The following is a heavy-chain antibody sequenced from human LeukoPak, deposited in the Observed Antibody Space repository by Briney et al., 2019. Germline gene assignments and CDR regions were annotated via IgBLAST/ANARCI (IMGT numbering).Heavy chain of an antibody. J-gene: IGHJ4*02. Sequence: GGSLRLSCTASGFTFSSYDMHWVRQAPGKGLEWVSYISGSGGSKYYADSVKGRFTISRDNSKDTLYLQMNSLRVEDTAVYYCARAVGPFDYWGQGTLVTVSS. D-gene: IGHD3-10*01. V-gene: IGHV3-48*01. CDR1: GFTFSSYD. CDR3: ARAVGPFDY. CDR2: ISGSGGSK.